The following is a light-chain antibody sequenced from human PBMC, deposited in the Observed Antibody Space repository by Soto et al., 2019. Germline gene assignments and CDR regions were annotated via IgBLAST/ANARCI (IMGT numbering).Light chain of an antibody. CDR2: GAS. CDR3: QQYSNSQVS. V-gene: IGKV3-20*01. CDR1: QSISSSY. J-gene: IGKJ5*01. Sequence: EIVLTQSPATLSLSPGDRATLSYRASQSISSSYLAWYQQKPGQAPRLLIYGASNRATVVPDRFSGSGSGTDFTLTIRRLEPEDFAVYYCQQYSNSQVSFGQGTRLEIK.